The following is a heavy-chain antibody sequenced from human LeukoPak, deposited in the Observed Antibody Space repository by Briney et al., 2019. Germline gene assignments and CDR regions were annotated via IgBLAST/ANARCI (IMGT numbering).Heavy chain of an antibody. CDR2: IRHDGSDK. Sequence: GGSLRLSCAASGFTFSMYGMHWVRQAPGKGPEWVTFIRHDGSDKYYADSVKGRFTISRDNSKKTVYLQMNSLRADDTAVYYCAKDRGGYNYGPLDAFDIWGQTRMVIVSS. D-gene: IGHD5-18*01. CDR1: GFTFSMYG. V-gene: IGHV3-30*02. J-gene: IGHJ3*02. CDR3: AKDRGGYNYGPLDAFDI.